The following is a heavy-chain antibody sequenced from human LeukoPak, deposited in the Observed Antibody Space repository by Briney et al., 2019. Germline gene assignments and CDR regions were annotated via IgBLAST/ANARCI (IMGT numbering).Heavy chain of an antibody. CDR3: ATSGGPINWFDP. J-gene: IGHJ5*02. CDR2: INHSGST. Sequence: SETLSLTCAVYGGSLSGYYWGWIRQPPGKGLQWIGEINHSGSTNYNPSLKSRVTISVDTSKNQFSPKLSSVTAADTAMYYCATSGGPINWFDPWGQGTLVTVFS. CDR1: GGSLSGYY. D-gene: IGHD3-10*01. V-gene: IGHV4-34*01.